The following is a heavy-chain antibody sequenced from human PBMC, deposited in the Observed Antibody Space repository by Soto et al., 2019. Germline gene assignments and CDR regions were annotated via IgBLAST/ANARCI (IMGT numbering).Heavy chain of an antibody. J-gene: IGHJ4*02. D-gene: IGHD6-6*01. CDR2: IYYSGST. Sequence: PSETLSLTCTVSGGSINNYYWSWIRQPPGKGLELIGYIYYSGSTYYNPSLKSRVTISVDTSKNQFSLKLSSVTAADTAVYYCARQAVLGYSSSSNPFDYWGQGTLVTVSS. CDR3: ARQAVLGYSSSSNPFDY. V-gene: IGHV4-59*06. CDR1: GGSINNYY.